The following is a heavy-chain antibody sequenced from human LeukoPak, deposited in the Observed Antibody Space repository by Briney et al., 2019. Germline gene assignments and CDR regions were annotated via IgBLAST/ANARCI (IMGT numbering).Heavy chain of an antibody. Sequence: GGSLRLSCAASGFTLSSYNMNWVRQAPGKGLEWVSFISSGSYIHYADSLKGRFAISRDNAKNSLYLQMNSLRAEDTAVYYCARQYCSRTSCYFDYWGQGTLVTVSS. CDR2: ISSGSYI. CDR3: ARQYCSRTSCYFDY. D-gene: IGHD2-2*01. CDR1: GFTLSSYN. V-gene: IGHV3-21*01. J-gene: IGHJ4*02.